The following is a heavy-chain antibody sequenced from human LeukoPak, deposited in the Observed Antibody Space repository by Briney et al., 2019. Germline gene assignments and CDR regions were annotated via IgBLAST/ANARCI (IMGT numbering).Heavy chain of an antibody. D-gene: IGHD3-16*02. CDR1: GYTFSNYG. Sequence: GASVKVSCKASGYTFSNYGISWVRQAPGQGLEWMGWSSPYNGKTNYAQELQGRVTMTTDTSTSTAYMELRSLRSDDTAMYYCARGLLTFGGVIGGPQALEYFQHWGQGTLVTVSS. CDR2: SSPYNGKT. V-gene: IGHV1-18*01. J-gene: IGHJ1*01. CDR3: ARGLLTFGGVIGGPQALEYFQH.